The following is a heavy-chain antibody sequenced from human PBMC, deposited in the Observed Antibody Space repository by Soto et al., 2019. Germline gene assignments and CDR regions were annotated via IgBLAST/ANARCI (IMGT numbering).Heavy chain of an antibody. CDR2: MYSSGSS. CDR1: GVSITSYK. V-gene: IGHV4-59*12. Sequence: PSETLSLTCTVSGVSITSYKWSWIRQSPGKGLEWIAYMYSSGSSSYNPSLKSRVTISVDTSKNQYSLNLTSVTAADTAVYYCAKLKNSYYYGMDVWGQGTKVTVSS. CDR3: AKLKNSYYYGMDV. J-gene: IGHJ6*02.